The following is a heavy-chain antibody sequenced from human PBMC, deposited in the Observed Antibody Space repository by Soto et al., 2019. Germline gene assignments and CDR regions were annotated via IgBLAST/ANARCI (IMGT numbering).Heavy chain of an antibody. Sequence: PSDTLSLTCTVSGGSISSYYWSWIRQPPGKGLEWIGYIYYSGSTNYNPSLKSRVTISVGTSKNQFSLKLSSVTAADTAVYYCASSGYSNWFDPWGQGTMGTVSS. CDR3: ASSGYSNWFDP. CDR1: GGSISSYY. CDR2: IYYSGST. D-gene: IGHD5-18*01. V-gene: IGHV4-59*01. J-gene: IGHJ5*02.